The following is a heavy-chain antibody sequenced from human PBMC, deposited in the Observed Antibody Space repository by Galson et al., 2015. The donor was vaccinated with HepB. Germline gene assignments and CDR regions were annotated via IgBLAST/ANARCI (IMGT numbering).Heavy chain of an antibody. CDR1: GFTFSNYA. V-gene: IGHV3-15*01. J-gene: IGHJ4*02. CDR2: IKSKTDGGTT. Sequence: SLRLSCAASGFTFSNYAMTWVRQAPGKGLEWVGSIKSKTDGGTTDYAAPVKGRFTISRDDSKNTLYLQMNSLKTEDTAVYYCTTVLGITMVRGVYWGQGTLVTVSS. CDR3: TTVLGITMVRGVY. D-gene: IGHD3-10*01.